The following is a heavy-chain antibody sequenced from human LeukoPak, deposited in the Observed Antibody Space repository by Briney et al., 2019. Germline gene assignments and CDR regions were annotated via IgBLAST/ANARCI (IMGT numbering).Heavy chain of an antibody. CDR1: GFTFSSYW. D-gene: IGHD3-3*01. V-gene: IGHV3-7*03. Sequence: GGSLRLSCAASGFTFSSYWMSWVRQAPGKGLEWVANIKQDGSEKYYVDSVKGRFTISRDNAKNSLYLQMNSLRAEDTAVYYSARGHPYYDFWSGYLKYYYYYYGMDVWGQGTTVTVSS. CDR3: ARGHPYYDFWSGYLKYYYYYYGMDV. CDR2: IKQDGSEK. J-gene: IGHJ6*02.